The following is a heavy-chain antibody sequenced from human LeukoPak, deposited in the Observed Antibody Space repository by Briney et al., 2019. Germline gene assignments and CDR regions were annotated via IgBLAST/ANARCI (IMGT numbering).Heavy chain of an antibody. V-gene: IGHV4-39*01. D-gene: IGHD3-3*01. CDR1: GGSISSSSYY. CDR3: ARQRADDFWSGYYPDAFDI. J-gene: IGHJ3*02. Sequence: SSETLSLTCTVSGGSISSSSYYWGWIRQPPGKGLEWIGSIYYSGSTYYNPSLKSRVTISVDTSKNQFSLKPSSVTAADTAVYYCARQRADDFWSGYYPDAFDIWGQGTMVTVSS. CDR2: IYYSGST.